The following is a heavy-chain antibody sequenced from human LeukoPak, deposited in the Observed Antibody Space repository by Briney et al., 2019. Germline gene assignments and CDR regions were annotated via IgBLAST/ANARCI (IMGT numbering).Heavy chain of an antibody. D-gene: IGHD4-17*01. CDR2: INAGNGNT. V-gene: IGHV1-3*01. Sequence: ASVKVSCKASGYTFTSYAMHWVRQAPGQRLEWMGWINAGNGNTKNSQKFQGRVTITRDTSASTAYMELSRLRSEDTAVYYCARGSDYGDLVDYWGQGTLVTVSS. CDR3: ARGSDYGDLVDY. CDR1: GYTFTSYA. J-gene: IGHJ4*02.